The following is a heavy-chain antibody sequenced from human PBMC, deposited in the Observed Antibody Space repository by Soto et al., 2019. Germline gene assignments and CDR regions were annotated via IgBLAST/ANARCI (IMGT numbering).Heavy chain of an antibody. J-gene: IGHJ4*01. Sequence: SETLSLTCTVSGASITSYYWSWIRQPPGKELEWIGYIYYSGNTNYNPSLKGRATISLDTSKNQFSLRLRSVTAADTAVYYCANLRANYFDYWGQGTLVTVSS. CDR1: GASITSYY. CDR2: IYYSGNT. CDR3: ANLRANYFDY. V-gene: IGHV4-59*01.